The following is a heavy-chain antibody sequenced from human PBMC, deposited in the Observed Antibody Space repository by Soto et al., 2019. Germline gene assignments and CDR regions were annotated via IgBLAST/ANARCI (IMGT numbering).Heavy chain of an antibody. Sequence: PGGSLRLSCAASGFTFTSYAMNWVRLAPGKGLEWVSAISGTGYNTYYADSVKGRFTISRDNTKNTLYLQMNSLRAEDTAVYYCAKAGFSSRWSPTFFDYRGKTILVTGSS. CDR2: ISGTGYNT. CDR3: AKAGFSSRWSPTFFDY. CDR1: GFTFTSYA. V-gene: IGHV3-23*01. D-gene: IGHD6-13*01. J-gene: IGHJ4*02.